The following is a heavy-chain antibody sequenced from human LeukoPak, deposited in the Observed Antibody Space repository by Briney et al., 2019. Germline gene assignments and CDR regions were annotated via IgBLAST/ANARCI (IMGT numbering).Heavy chain of an antibody. J-gene: IGHJ4*02. CDR1: GYTFTSYG. V-gene: IGHV1-18*01. CDR3: ARDLRRDSSGWSSQVVLDY. CDR2: ISAYNGNT. D-gene: IGHD6-19*01. Sequence: ASVKVSCKASGYTFTSYGISWVRQAPGQGLEWMGWISAYNGNTNYAQKLQGRVTMTTDTSTSTAYMELRSLRSDDTAVYYCARDLRRDSSGWSSQVVLDYWGQGTLVTVSS.